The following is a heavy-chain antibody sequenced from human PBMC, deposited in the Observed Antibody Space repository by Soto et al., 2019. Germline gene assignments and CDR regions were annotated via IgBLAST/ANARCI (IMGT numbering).Heavy chain of an antibody. Sequence: QVQLVQSGAEVKKPGASVKVSCKASGYTFTSYYMHWVRQAPGQGLEWMGIINPSGGSTSYAQKFQGRVTMTRDTSTSTVYMELSSLRSEDTAVYYCARDHSISITIFGVVINPPGDGMDVWGQGTTVTVSS. CDR3: ARDHSISITIFGVVINPPGDGMDV. CDR1: GYTFTSYY. CDR2: INPSGGST. D-gene: IGHD3-3*01. J-gene: IGHJ6*02. V-gene: IGHV1-46*01.